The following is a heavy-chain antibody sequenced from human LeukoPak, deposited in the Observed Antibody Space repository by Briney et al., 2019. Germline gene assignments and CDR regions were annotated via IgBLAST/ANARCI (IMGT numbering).Heavy chain of an antibody. CDR3: ARENWYYAFDI. J-gene: IGHJ3*02. V-gene: IGHV3-33*08. CDR1: GLTFSRYG. D-gene: IGHD1-7*01. Sequence: PGGSLRLSCAPSGLTFSRYGTHWVRQAPGKGLEWVAVIWYDGSNKYYADSVKGRFTISRDNSKNTLYLQMNSLRAEDTAVYYCARENWYYAFDIWGQGTMVTVSS. CDR2: IWYDGSNK.